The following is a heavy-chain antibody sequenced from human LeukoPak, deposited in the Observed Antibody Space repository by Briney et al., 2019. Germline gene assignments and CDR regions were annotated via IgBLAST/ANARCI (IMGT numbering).Heavy chain of an antibody. V-gene: IGHV4-34*01. J-gene: IGHJ4*02. CDR3: ARGSVVKNPEFDY. CDR1: GGSFSGYY. Sequence: PSETLSLTCAVYGGSFSGYYWSWIRQPPGKGLEWIGEINHSGSTNYNPSLKSRVTISVDTSKNHFSLKLSSVTAADTAVYYCARGSVVKNPEFDYWGQGTLVTVSS. CDR2: INHSGST. D-gene: IGHD4-23*01.